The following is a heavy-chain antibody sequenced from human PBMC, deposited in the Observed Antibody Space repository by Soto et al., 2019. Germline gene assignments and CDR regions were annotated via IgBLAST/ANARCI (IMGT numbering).Heavy chain of an antibody. Sequence: VQLVESGGGLVKPGGSLRLSCAASGFTFSSYSMNWVRQAPGKGLEWVSSISSSSSYIYYADSVKGRFTISRDNAKNSLYLQMNSLRAEDTAVYYCARDYSGYDPYYFDYWGQGTLVTVSS. J-gene: IGHJ4*02. V-gene: IGHV3-21*01. D-gene: IGHD5-12*01. CDR3: ARDYSGYDPYYFDY. CDR2: ISSSSSYI. CDR1: GFTFSSYS.